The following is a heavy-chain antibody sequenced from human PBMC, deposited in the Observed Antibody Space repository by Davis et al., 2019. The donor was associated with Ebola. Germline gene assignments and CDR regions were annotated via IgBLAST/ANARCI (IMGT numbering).Heavy chain of an antibody. Sequence: PSETLSLTCTVSGGSISSGGYYWSWIRQHPGKGLEWIGYIYYSGSTYYNPSLKSRVTISVDTSKNQFSLKLSSVTAADTAVYYCARAPSPGDCTYGVCLKRWLQSLGAFDIWGQGTMVTVSS. CDR1: GGSISSGGYY. D-gene: IGHD2-8*01. J-gene: IGHJ3*02. CDR2: IYYSGST. CDR3: ARAPSPGDCTYGVCLKRWLQSLGAFDI. V-gene: IGHV4-31*03.